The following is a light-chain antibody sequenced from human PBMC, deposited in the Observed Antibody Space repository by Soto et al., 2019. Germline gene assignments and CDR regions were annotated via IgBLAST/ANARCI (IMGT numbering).Light chain of an antibody. Sequence: SYELTQPPSVSVSPGQTASITCSGDKLGDKYACWYQQKPGQSPMLVIYQDSKRPSGIPERFSGSNSGNTATPTISGTQAMDEADYYCQAWDSNTPSVVFGGGTKLTVL. V-gene: IGLV3-1*01. CDR3: QAWDSNTPSVV. CDR1: KLGDKY. CDR2: QDS. J-gene: IGLJ2*01.